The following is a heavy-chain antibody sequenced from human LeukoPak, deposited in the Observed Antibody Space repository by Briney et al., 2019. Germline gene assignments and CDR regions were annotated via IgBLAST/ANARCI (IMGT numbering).Heavy chain of an antibody. CDR1: GGSISSSSYY. J-gene: IGHJ6*03. CDR2: IYYSGST. D-gene: IGHD6-19*01. V-gene: IGHV4-39*01. CDR3: GRYGLGYYYMDV. Sequence: SETLSLTCTVSGGSISSSSYYWGWIRQPPGKGLEWIGSIYYSGSTYYNPSLKSRVTISVDTSKNQFSLKLSSVTAADTAVYYCGRYGLGYYYMDVWGKGTTVTVSS.